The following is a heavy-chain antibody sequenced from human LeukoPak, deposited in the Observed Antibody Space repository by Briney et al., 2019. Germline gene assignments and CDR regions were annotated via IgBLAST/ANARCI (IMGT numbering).Heavy chain of an antibody. CDR2: IYHSGST. CDR1: GYTSSSGNY. CDR3: ARDNARALFDY. Sequence: KPSETLSFNSAVSGYTSSSGNYWGWIRQPPRKGLEWIGSIYHSGSTYYNPSLKSRVTISVDTSKNQFSLKLSSVTAADTAVYYCARDNARALFDYWGQGTLVTVSS. J-gene: IGHJ4*02. V-gene: IGHV4-38-2*02. D-gene: IGHD5-24*01.